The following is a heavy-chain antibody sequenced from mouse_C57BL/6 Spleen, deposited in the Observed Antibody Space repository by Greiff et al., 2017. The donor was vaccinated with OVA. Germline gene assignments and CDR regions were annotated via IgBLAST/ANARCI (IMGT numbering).Heavy chain of an antibody. CDR1: GYSITSGYY. CDR3: AREETAQAAWFAY. D-gene: IGHD3-2*02. Sequence: EVKLQESGPGLVKPSQSLSLTCSVTGYSITSGYYWNWIRQFPGNKLEWMGYISYDGSNNYNPSLKNRISITRDTSKNQFFLKLNSVTTEDTATYYCAREETAQAAWFAYWGQGTLVTVSA. J-gene: IGHJ3*01. CDR2: ISYDGSN. V-gene: IGHV3-6*01.